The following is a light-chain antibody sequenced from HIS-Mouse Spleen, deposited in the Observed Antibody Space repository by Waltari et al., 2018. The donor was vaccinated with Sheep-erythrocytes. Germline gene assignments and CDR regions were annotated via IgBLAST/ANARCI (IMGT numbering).Light chain of an antibody. CDR2: EVS. Sequence: QSALTQPASVSGSPGQSITISCTGTSSDVCGYNYVSWYQQHPGKAPKLMIYEVSKRPSGVSNRFSGSKSGNTASLTISGLQAEDEADYYCSSYTSSSTWVFGGGTKLTVL. V-gene: IGLV2-14*01. CDR3: SSYTSSSTWV. CDR1: SSDVCGYNY. J-gene: IGLJ3*02.